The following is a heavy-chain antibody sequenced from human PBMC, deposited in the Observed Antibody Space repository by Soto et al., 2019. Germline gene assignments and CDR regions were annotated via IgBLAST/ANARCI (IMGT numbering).Heavy chain of an antibody. V-gene: IGHV3-23*01. Sequence: GGSLRLSCAASGFTFSSYAMSWVRQAPGKGLEWVSAISGSGGSTYYADSVKGRFTISRDNSKNTLYLQMNSLRAEDKAVYYCSKDTGLGTYCSSTSCSTLDAFDIWGQGTIVTVSS. CDR2: ISGSGGST. CDR3: SKDTGLGTYCSSTSCSTLDAFDI. CDR1: GFTFSSYA. J-gene: IGHJ3*02. D-gene: IGHD2-2*01.